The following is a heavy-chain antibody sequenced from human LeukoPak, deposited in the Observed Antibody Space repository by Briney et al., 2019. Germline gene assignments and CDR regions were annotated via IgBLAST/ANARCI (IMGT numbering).Heavy chain of an antibody. CDR1: GFTFSSYG. CDR3: ARGDGSGSYYNAFDY. CDR2: ISYDGSNK. D-gene: IGHD3-10*01. J-gene: IGHJ4*02. Sequence: PGGSLRLSCAASGFTFSSYGMHWVRQAPGKGLEWVAVISYDGSNKYYADSVKGRFTISRDNSKNTLYLQMNSLRAEDTAVYYCARGDGSGSYYNAFDYWGQGTLVTVSS. V-gene: IGHV3-30*03.